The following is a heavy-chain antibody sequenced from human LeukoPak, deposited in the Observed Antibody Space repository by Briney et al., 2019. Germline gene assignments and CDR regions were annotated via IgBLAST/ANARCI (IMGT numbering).Heavy chain of an antibody. Sequence: ASVKVSCKASGYTFTSYGISWVRQAPGQGLEWMGWISAYNGNTNCAQKLQGRVTMTTDTSTSTAYMELRSLRSDDTAVYYCARDPLRYFDWLLLDAFDIWGQGTMVTVSS. V-gene: IGHV1-18*01. J-gene: IGHJ3*02. D-gene: IGHD3-9*01. CDR2: ISAYNGNT. CDR3: ARDPLRYFDWLLLDAFDI. CDR1: GYTFTSYG.